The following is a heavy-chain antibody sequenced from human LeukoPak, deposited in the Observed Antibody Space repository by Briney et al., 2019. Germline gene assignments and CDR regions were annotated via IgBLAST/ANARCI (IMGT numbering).Heavy chain of an antibody. CDR3: ARLGSGGDGYNF. CDR2: IYYSGST. J-gene: IGHJ4*02. D-gene: IGHD5-24*01. V-gene: IGHV4-39*01. Sequence: PSETLSLTCTVSGGSISSSSYYWGWIRQPPGKGPEWIGSIYYSGSTYYNPSLKSRVTISVDTSKNQFSLKLSSVTAADTAVYYCARLGSGGDGYNFWGQGTLVTVSS. CDR1: GGSISSSSYY.